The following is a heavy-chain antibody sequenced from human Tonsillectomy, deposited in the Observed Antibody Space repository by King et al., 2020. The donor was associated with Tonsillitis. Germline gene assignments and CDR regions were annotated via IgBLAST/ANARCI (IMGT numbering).Heavy chain of an antibody. J-gene: IGHJ4*02. CDR2: ISFDGSNK. D-gene: IGHD6-19*01. CDR3: ARERLYSSGWGIDY. CDR1: GFSFSSNG. V-gene: IGHV3-33*05. Sequence: VQLGESGGGMVQPGRSLSLSCAASGFSFSSNGMHWVRQAPGKGLEWVAVISFDGSNKNYADSVKGRFTISRDNSNNTLFLHMNSLRAEDTAVYYCARERLYSSGWGIDYWGQGALLSVSS.